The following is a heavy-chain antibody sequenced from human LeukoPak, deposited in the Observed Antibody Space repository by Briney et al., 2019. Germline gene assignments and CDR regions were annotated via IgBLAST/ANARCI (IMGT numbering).Heavy chain of an antibody. V-gene: IGHV1-8*01. CDR3: ARGEAAAGLYYYYGMDV. CDR2: RNPNSGNT. Sequence: GASVKVSCKASGYTFTSYDINWVRQATGQGLEWMGWRNPNSGNTGYAQKFQGRVTMTRNTSISTAYMELSSLRSEDPAVYYCARGEAAAGLYYYYGMDVWGQGTTVTVSS. D-gene: IGHD6-13*01. CDR1: GYTFTSYD. J-gene: IGHJ6*02.